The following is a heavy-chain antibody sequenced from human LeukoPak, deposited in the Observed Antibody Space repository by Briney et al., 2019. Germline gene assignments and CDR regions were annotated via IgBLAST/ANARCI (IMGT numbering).Heavy chain of an antibody. CDR1: RGSISSSSYY. D-gene: IGHD3-22*01. CDR2: IYYRGST. V-gene: IGHV4-39*01. J-gene: IGHJ4*02. Sequence: SETLSLTCTVSRGSISSSSYYWGWIRQPPGRGLEWIGSIYYRGSTYYTPSLKSRVTISVDTSKNQFSLNLNSVTAPDTAVDFSARRNSLYYYDNSGYFDYWGQGTLVTVSS. CDR3: ARRNSLYYYDNSGYFDY.